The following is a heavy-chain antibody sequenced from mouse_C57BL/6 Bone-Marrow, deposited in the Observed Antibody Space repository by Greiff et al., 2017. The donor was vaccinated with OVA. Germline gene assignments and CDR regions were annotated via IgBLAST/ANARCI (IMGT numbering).Heavy chain of an antibody. CDR2: IYPGDGDT. J-gene: IGHJ2*01. Sequence: VKLQESGPELVKPGASVKISCKASGYAFSSSWMNWVKQRPGKGLEWIGRIYPGDGDTNYNGKFKGKATLTADKSSSTAYMQLSSLTSEDSAVYFCARGGYSNYGDYWGQGTTLTVSS. CDR3: ARGGYSNYGDY. V-gene: IGHV1-82*01. CDR1: GYAFSSSW. D-gene: IGHD2-5*01.